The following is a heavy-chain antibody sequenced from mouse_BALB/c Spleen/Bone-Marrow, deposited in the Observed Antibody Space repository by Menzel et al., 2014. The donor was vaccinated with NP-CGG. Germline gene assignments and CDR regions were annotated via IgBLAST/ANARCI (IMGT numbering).Heavy chain of an antibody. CDR2: INPGSGGT. CDR3: ARCLTGTSAMDY. Sequence: VKLQESGAELVRPGTSVKVSCKASGYAFTNYLIGWVKQRPGQGLEWIGVINPGSGGTNYNEKFKAKATLTADKSSSTAYMQLSSLTSDDSAVYFCARCLTGTSAMDYWGQGTSVTVSS. CDR1: GYAFTNYL. D-gene: IGHD4-1*01. V-gene: IGHV1-54*01. J-gene: IGHJ4*01.